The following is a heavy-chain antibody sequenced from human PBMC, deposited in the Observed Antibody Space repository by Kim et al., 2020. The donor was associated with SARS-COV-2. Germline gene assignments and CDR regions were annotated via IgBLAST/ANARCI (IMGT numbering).Heavy chain of an antibody. V-gene: IGHV3-23*01. Sequence: GGSLRLSCAASGFTFSSYAMSWVRQAPGKGLEWVSAISGSGGSTYYADSVKGRFTISRDNSKNTLYLQMNSLRAEDTAVYYCAKDSPYCGGDCYPGWIDYWGQGTLVTVSS. CDR2: ISGSGGST. CDR1: GFTFSSYA. CDR3: AKDSPYCGGDCYPGWIDY. D-gene: IGHD2-21*02. J-gene: IGHJ4*02.